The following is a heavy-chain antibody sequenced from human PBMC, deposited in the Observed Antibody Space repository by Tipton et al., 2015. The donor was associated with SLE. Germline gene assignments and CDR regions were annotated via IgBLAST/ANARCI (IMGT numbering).Heavy chain of an antibody. V-gene: IGHV3-21*01. Sequence: SLRLSCTASEFSFSTYTMNWVRQAPGMGLEWLSSIDSNGNHIYYADSVKGRFTISRDNAKNSLYLQMNSLRAEDTAVYYCVRDAYNGAFDIWGQGTMVTVSS. D-gene: IGHD5-24*01. CDR3: VRDAYNGAFDI. J-gene: IGHJ3*02. CDR1: EFSFSTYT. CDR2: IDSNGNHI.